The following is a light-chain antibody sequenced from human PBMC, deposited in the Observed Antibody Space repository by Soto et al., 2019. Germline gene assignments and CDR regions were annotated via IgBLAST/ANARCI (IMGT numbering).Light chain of an antibody. CDR1: QSISSW. V-gene: IGKV1-5*01. J-gene: IGKJ1*01. CDR3: QQYNTYST. Sequence: IQMTQSRSTLSASVGDRFTITCRASQSISSWLAWYQQKPGKAPKLLIYDASSLESGVPSRFSGSGSGTEFTLTISSLKPDDFATYYCQQYNTYSTFGQGTKVDIK. CDR2: DAS.